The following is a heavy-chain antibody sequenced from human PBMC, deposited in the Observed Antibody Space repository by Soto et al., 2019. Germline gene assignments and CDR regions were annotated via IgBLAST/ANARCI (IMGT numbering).Heavy chain of an antibody. CDR1: GFTFSSYA. J-gene: IGHJ3*02. D-gene: IGHD3-22*01. CDR3: AKDFPTMIVVPDAFDI. CDR2: ISGSGGST. V-gene: IGHV3-23*01. Sequence: PGGSLRLSCAASGFTFSSYAVSWVRQAPGKGLEWVSAISGSGGSTYYADSVKGRFTISRDNSKNTLYLQMNSLRAEDTAVYYCAKDFPTMIVVPDAFDIWGQGTMVTVSS.